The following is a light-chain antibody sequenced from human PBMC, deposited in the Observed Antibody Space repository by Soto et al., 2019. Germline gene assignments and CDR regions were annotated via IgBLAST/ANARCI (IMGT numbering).Light chain of an antibody. CDR1: SSDVGSYKF. V-gene: IGLV2-23*03. J-gene: IGLJ1*01. CDR3: CSYAGGSNV. Sequence: QSLLTQPACVSCSPGPSITISCTGTSSDVGSYKFVSWYQQYPGKAPKLMIYEGSKRPSGVSDRFSGSKSGNTASLTISGLQAEDEADYFCCSYAGGSNVFGTGTKVTVL. CDR2: EGS.